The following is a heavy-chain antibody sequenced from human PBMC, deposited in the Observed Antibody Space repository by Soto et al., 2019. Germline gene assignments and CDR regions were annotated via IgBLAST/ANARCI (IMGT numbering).Heavy chain of an antibody. CDR2: ISYSGST. Sequence: ASETLSLTCTVSGGSMSSYYWTWLRQSPGRGLEWIGYISYSGSTYYNPSLKSRVTISADTSKNQFSLRMNSMIAAATAVYYCARADPDASVGYWGQGTLVTSPQ. CDR3: ARADPDASVGY. V-gene: IGHV4-59*01. J-gene: IGHJ4*02. CDR1: GGSMSSYY. D-gene: IGHD2-15*01.